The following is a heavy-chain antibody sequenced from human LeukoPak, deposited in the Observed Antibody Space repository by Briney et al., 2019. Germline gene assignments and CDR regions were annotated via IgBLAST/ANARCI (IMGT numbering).Heavy chain of an antibody. J-gene: IGHJ4*02. D-gene: IGHD6-13*01. Sequence: GGALRLSCAASGFTFSSYEMNCGREAPGEGLEWVSYISSSGSSIYYADSVKGRFTICRDNAKNSLYLQMNSLRAEDTAVYYCARDLTAAAGDYWGQGTLVTVSS. V-gene: IGHV3-48*03. CDR2: ISSSGSSI. CDR1: GFTFSSYE. CDR3: ARDLTAAAGDY.